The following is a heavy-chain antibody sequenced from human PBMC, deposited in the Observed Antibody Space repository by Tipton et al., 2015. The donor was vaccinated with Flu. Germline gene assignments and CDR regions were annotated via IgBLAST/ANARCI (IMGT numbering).Heavy chain of an antibody. Sequence: QVQLVQSGAEVKKPGASVKVSCKASGYTFTSYGISWVRQAPGQGLEWMGWISAYNGNTNYAQKLQGRVTMTTDTSTSTAYMELRGLRSDDPAVYYCALGYCSGGSCHTNCDSWGQGTLVTVSS. D-gene: IGHD2-15*01. J-gene: IGHJ4*02. CDR2: ISAYNGNT. CDR1: GYTFTSYG. V-gene: IGHV1-18*01. CDR3: ALGYCSGGSCHTNCDS.